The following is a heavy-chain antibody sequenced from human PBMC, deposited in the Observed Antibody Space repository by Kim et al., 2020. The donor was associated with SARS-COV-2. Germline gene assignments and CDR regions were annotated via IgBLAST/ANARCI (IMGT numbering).Heavy chain of an antibody. CDR1: GYRFSNLW. Sequence: GESLKISCKGSGYRFSNLWIAWVRQMSGKGLEWMGMIYPDDSDIRYSPSFQGQVTISADKSTSTAYLQWSSLKASDTAMYYCAREFSSGSGWLDPWGQGTLVTVSS. CDR3: AREFSSGSGWLDP. V-gene: IGHV5-51*01. CDR2: IYPDDSDI. J-gene: IGHJ5*02. D-gene: IGHD6-19*01.